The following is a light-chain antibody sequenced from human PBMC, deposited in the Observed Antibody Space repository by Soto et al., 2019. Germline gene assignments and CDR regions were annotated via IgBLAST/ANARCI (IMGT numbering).Light chain of an antibody. CDR3: QQYNTYPWT. V-gene: IGKV1-5*01. Sequence: DIQMTQSPSTLSGSVGDRVTITCRASQTISSWLAWYQQKPGKAPKLLLYDASTLQSGVPSRFSGSGSGTDFTLTISRLHPDDFATYYCQQYNTYPWTFGQGTKVDTK. CDR1: QTISSW. CDR2: DAS. J-gene: IGKJ1*01.